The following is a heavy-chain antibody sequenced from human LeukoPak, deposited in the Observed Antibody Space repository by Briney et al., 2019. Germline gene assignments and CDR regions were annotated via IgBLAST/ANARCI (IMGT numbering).Heavy chain of an antibody. CDR2: MYISGST. CDR3: ARWDYNSIDY. D-gene: IGHD3-10*01. V-gene: IGHV4-4*07. Sequence: SETLSLTCSVSGGSISSYSWNWIRQPAGKGLEWIGRMYISGSTNYNPTLKSRVSMSIDTSKNQFSLKLRSVTAADTAVYYCARWDYNSIDYWGQGTLVTVSS. CDR1: GGSISSYS. J-gene: IGHJ4*02.